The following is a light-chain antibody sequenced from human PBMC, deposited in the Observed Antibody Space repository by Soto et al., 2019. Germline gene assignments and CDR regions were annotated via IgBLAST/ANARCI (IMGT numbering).Light chain of an antibody. CDR2: DVA. J-gene: IGLJ1*01. Sequence: QSVLTQPASVSGSPGQSITISCTGTSSDVGAYNFVSWYQHHPDKAPKVVIYDVANRPSGVSYRFSASKSGNTASLTISGLQAEDEADYYYMSFTSSNTYVFGTGTKVTVL. V-gene: IGLV2-14*03. CDR1: SSDVGAYNF. CDR3: MSFTSSNTYV.